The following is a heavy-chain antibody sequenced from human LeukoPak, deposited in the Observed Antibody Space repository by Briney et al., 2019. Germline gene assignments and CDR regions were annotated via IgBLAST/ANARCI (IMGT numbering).Heavy chain of an antibody. CDR3: ARVFFP. CDR2: IRSSSSDI. J-gene: IGHJ5*02. CDR1: AFSFSSYS. V-gene: IGHV3-21*01. D-gene: IGHD3-10*02. Sequence: VGSLRRSCAAPAFSFSSYSMNWVRQAPGEGLGWVSSIRSSSSDIYYVDSVKGSFTISRDNAKTPLYMKMTRLRAEDTAVYYTARVFFPWGQGTLVAVSS.